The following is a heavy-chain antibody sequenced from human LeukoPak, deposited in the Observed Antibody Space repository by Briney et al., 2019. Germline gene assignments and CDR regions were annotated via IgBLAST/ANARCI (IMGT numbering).Heavy chain of an antibody. V-gene: IGHV1-69*02. D-gene: IGHD3-3*01. CDR1: GGTFSSYT. CDR2: IIPILGIA. Sequence: SVKVSCKASGGTFSSYTISWVRQAPGQGLEWMGRIIPILGIANYAQKFQGRVTITADKSTSTAYMELSSLRSEDTAVYYCASSVTIFGVGDYWGKGPLVTVSS. J-gene: IGHJ4*02. CDR3: ASSVTIFGVGDY.